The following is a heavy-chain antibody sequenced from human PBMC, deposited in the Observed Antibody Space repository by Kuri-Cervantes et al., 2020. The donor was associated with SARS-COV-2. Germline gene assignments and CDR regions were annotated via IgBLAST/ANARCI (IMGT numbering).Heavy chain of an antibody. CDR3: ARDAVDTAMVVDY. Sequence: GESLKISCAASGFTFDDYAMHWVRQAPGKGLEWVSSISSSSSYIYYADSVKGRFTISRDNAKNSLYLQMNSLRAEDTAVYYCARDAVDTAMVVDYWGQGTLVTVSS. J-gene: IGHJ4*02. D-gene: IGHD5-18*01. V-gene: IGHV3-21*01. CDR2: ISSSSSYI. CDR1: GFTFDDYA.